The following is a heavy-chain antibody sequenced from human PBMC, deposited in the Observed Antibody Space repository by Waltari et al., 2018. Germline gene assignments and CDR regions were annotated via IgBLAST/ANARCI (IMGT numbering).Heavy chain of an antibody. CDR3: ARDYGQDWF. D-gene: IGHD3-10*01. CDR1: GGSISDFY. Sequence: QVQLQESGPGLVRPSETLSLTCTVSGGSISDFYWTWIRQPAGKGLEWIGRIHISGRIDYHPSLRSRVSMSVDTSKNQFSLKLSSIIAADTAVYYCARDYGQDWF. CDR2: IHISGRI. J-gene: IGHJ5*01. V-gene: IGHV4-4*07.